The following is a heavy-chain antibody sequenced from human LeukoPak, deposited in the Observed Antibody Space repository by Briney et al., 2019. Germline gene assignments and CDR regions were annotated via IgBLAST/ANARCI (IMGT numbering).Heavy chain of an antibody. J-gene: IGHJ4*02. Sequence: GGSLRLSCVASAFAFSSNWMSWVRQAPGKGLEWAASIKEDGSETYYVDSVKGRFTISRDNAKNSLYLQMNSLRDEDTAVYYCVRDGDYWGQGTLVTVSS. V-gene: IGHV3-7*05. CDR1: AFAFSSNW. CDR3: VRDGDY. CDR2: IKEDGSET.